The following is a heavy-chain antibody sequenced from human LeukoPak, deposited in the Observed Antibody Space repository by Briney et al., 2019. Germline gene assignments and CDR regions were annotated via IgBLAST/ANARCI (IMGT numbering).Heavy chain of an antibody. CDR3: AKGPFFYYDASGYNYFES. D-gene: IGHD3-22*01. V-gene: IGHV3-23*01. J-gene: IGHJ4*02. CDR1: GFTFSSYA. CDR2: ISGSGGST. Sequence: GGSLRLSCAASGFTFSSYAMSWVRQAPGKGLEWVSAISGSGGSTYYADSVKGRFTISRDNSKDTLYMQMNSLTVEDTAIYFCAKGPFFYYDASGYNYFESWGQGTLVTVSS.